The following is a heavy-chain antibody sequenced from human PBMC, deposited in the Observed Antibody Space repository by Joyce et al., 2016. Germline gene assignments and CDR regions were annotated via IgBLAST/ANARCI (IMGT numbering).Heavy chain of an antibody. J-gene: IGHJ4*02. V-gene: IGHV3-7*03. CDR3: ARAIGYSSGWAFDY. Sequence: EVQLVESGGGLVQPGGSLRLSCAASGFTLNNYWMTWVRQAPGKGLEWVANIDQYGRNRYYVDSVKGRFTISSDRAKNSLFPQMDSLRVEDTAVYYCARAIGYSSGWAFDYWGQGTHVTVSS. CDR2: IDQYGRNR. CDR1: GFTLNNYW. D-gene: IGHD6-19*01.